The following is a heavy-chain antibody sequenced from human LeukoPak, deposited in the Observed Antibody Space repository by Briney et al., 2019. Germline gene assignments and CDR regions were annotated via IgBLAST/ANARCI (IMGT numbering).Heavy chain of an antibody. V-gene: IGHV4-30-2*01. CDR3: ASGDGDYGGVLNY. CDR2: IYHSGST. D-gene: IGHD4-17*01. CDR1: GGSISSGGYS. J-gene: IGHJ4*02. Sequence: PSQTLSLTCAVSGGSISSGGYSWSWIRQPPGKGLEWIGYIYHSGSTYYNPSLKSRVTISVDRSKNQLSLKLSSVTAADTAVYYCASGDGDYGGVLNYWGQGTLVTVSS.